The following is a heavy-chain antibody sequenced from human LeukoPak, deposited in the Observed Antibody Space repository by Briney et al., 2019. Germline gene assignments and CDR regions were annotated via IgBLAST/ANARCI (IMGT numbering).Heavy chain of an antibody. J-gene: IGHJ4*02. Sequence: GGSLRLSCAASGFTFSSYAMSWVRQAPGKGLEWVSAISGSGGSTYYADSVKGRFTISRDNSKNTLYLQMNSLRAEDTAVYYCAKDGDYYGSGLYYFDYWGQGTLVTVSS. D-gene: IGHD3-10*01. V-gene: IGHV3-23*01. CDR1: GFTFSSYA. CDR2: ISGSGGST. CDR3: AKDGDYYGSGLYYFDY.